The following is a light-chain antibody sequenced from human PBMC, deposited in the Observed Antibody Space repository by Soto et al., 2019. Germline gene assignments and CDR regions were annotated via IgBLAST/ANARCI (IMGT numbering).Light chain of an antibody. V-gene: IGKV1-33*01. J-gene: IGKJ5*01. CDR1: QSVDSR. CDR3: QQYDNLPLI. Sequence: QMTQSPSTLSASIGDRVTITCRASQSVDSRLAWYQQKPGKAPKLLIYDASSLETGVPSRFSGSGSGTDFTLTISSLQPEDFATYYCQQYDNLPLIFGQGTRLEIK. CDR2: DAS.